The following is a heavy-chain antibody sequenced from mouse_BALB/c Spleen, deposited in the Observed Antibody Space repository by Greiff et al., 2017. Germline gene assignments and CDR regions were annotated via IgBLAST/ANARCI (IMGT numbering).Heavy chain of an antibody. Sequence: EGQLQESGGGLVQPGGSLKLSCAASGFTFSSYGMSWVRQTPDKRLELVATINSNGGSTYYPDSVKGRFTISRDNAKNTLYLQMSSLKSEDTAMYYCAREVNYYDYAWFAYWGQGTLVTVSA. D-gene: IGHD2-4*01. V-gene: IGHV5-6-3*01. J-gene: IGHJ3*01. CDR3: AREVNYYDYAWFAY. CDR1: GFTFSSYG. CDR2: INSNGGST.